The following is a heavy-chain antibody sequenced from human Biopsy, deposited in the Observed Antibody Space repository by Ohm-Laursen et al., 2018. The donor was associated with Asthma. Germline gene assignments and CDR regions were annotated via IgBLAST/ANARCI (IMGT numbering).Heavy chain of an antibody. Sequence: SLRLSCAASGFTFRNFGMHWIRQAPGEGLEWVALISSDVREWYADSVKGRFTISRDNSKNTLDLQMNSLRGDDTAVYYCVRWRSGYPDHYSDFWGLGTLVTVSS. D-gene: IGHD2-21*01. CDR2: ISSDVRE. V-gene: IGHV3-30*03. CDR3: VRWRSGYPDHYSDF. J-gene: IGHJ4*02. CDR1: GFTFRNFG.